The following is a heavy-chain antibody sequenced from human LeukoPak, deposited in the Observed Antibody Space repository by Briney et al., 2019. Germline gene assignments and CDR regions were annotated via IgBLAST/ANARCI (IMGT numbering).Heavy chain of an antibody. CDR2: VHYIGTT. CDR3: GRITIFGVVDY. Sequence: SETLSLTCTVSGGSISTSDYYWTWIRQPPGKGLVWIGSVHYIGTTYSSPSLKSRVTMSVDPSKNQFSLKLTSVTAADTAVYYCGRITIFGVVDYWGQGTLVTVSS. V-gene: IGHV4-39*01. J-gene: IGHJ4*02. CDR1: GGSISTSDYY. D-gene: IGHD3-3*01.